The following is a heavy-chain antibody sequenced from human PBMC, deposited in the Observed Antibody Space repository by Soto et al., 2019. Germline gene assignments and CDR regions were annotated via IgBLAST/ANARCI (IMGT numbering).Heavy chain of an antibody. CDR3: AKDRLRMIVVVSPGAFDI. J-gene: IGHJ3*02. D-gene: IGHD3-22*01. CDR1: GFTFSSYA. Sequence: PVGSLRLSCAASGFTFSSYAMSWVRQAPGKGLEWVSAISGSGGSTYYADSVKGRFTISRDNSKNTLYLQMNSLRAEDTAVYYCAKDRLRMIVVVSPGAFDIWGQGTMVTVSS. V-gene: IGHV3-23*01. CDR2: ISGSGGST.